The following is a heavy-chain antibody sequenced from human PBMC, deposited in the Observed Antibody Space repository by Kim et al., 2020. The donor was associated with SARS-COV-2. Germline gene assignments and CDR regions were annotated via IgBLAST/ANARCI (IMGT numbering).Heavy chain of an antibody. CDR1: GFTFSSYS. V-gene: IGHV3-21*01. Sequence: GGSLRLSCAASGFTFSSYSMNWVRQAPGKGLEWVSSISSSSSYIYYADSVKGRFTISRDNAKNSLYLQMNSLRAEDTAVYYCARAPLAAAGYLGYYYYYYGMDVWGQGTTVTVSS. J-gene: IGHJ6*02. D-gene: IGHD6-13*01. CDR2: ISSSSSYI. CDR3: ARAPLAAAGYLGYYYYYYGMDV.